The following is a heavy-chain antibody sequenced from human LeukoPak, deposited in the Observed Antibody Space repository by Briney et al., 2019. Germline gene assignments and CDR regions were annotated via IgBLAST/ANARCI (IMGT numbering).Heavy chain of an antibody. J-gene: IGHJ5*02. CDR2: IWYDGSNK. Sequence: PGGSLRLSCAASGFTFSNYGMHWVRQAPGKGLEWVAVIWYDGSNKYYADSVKGRFTISRDNSKNTLYLQMNSLRAEDTAVYYCARGVNGDSRFDPWGQGTLVTVSS. D-gene: IGHD4-17*01. CDR3: ARGVNGDSRFDP. CDR1: GFTFSNYG. V-gene: IGHV3-33*01.